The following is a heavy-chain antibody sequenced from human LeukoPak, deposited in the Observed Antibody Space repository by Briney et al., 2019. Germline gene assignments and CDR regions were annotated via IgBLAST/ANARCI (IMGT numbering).Heavy chain of an antibody. J-gene: IGHJ6*02. D-gene: IGHD6-19*01. CDR3: ARTEQWLVPLYYYYGMDV. Sequence: ASVTVSCKASGYTFTSYDINWVRQAPGQGLEWMGWMNPNSGNTGYAQKFQGRVTMTRNTSISTAYMELSSLRSEDTAVYYCARTEQWLVPLYYYYGMDVWGQGTTVTVSS. V-gene: IGHV1-8*01. CDR1: GYTFTSYD. CDR2: MNPNSGNT.